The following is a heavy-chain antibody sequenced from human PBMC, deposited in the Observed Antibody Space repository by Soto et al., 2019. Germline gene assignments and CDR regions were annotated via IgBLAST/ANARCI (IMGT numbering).Heavy chain of an antibody. V-gene: IGHV4-39*07. J-gene: IGHJ4*02. CDR3: ASRGIPVAGYAHQQFDY. CDR2: IYYSGST. D-gene: IGHD6-19*01. CDR1: GVSISGSRYY. Sequence: PETLSLTCTVSGVSISGSRYYWGWIRQPPGRGLEWIGNIYYSGSTYYTPALKSRVTLSVDTSKNQFSLKLSSVTAADTAVYYCASRGIPVAGYAHQQFDYWGQGTLVTVSS.